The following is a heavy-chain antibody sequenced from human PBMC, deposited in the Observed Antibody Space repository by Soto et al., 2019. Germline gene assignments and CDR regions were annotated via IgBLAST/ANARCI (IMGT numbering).Heavy chain of an antibody. V-gene: IGHV4-38-2*02. CDR3: ARVGPYCGGDCYSPPP. CDR1: GYSIRNGYY. D-gene: IGHD2-21*02. CDR2: IYHSGST. Sequence: SETLSLTCTVSGYSIRNGYYWGWIRQPPGKGLEWIGTIYHSGSTYYSPSLKSRVTIPVDASENHFSLKLSSVTAADTAVYYCARVGPYCGGDCYSPPPWGQGTLVTVSS. J-gene: IGHJ5*02.